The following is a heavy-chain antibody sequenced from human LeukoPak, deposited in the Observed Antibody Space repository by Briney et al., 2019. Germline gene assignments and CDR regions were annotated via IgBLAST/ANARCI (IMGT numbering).Heavy chain of an antibody. CDR3: AKDYYPDSSGYYPEYYDC. J-gene: IGHJ4*02. Sequence: PGGSLRLSCAASGFTFSSYAMSWVRQAPGKGLEWVSAISGSGGSTYYADSVEGRFTISRDNSKNTLYFQMNTLRAEDMAVYYCAKDYYPDSSGYYPEYYDCWGQGTLVTVSS. D-gene: IGHD3-22*01. CDR2: ISGSGGST. V-gene: IGHV3-23*01. CDR1: GFTFSSYA.